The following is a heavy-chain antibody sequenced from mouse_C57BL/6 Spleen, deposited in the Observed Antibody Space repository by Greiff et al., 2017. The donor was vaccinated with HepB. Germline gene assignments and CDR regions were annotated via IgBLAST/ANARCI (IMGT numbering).Heavy chain of an antibody. CDR3: ARGIHYGNFDY. Sequence: EVKLQESGPELVKPGASVKISCKASGYSFTGYYMNWVKQSPEKSLEWIGEINPSTGGTTYNQKFKAKATLTVDKSSSTAYMQLKSLTSEDSAVYYCARGIHYGNFDYWGQGTTLTVSS. CDR1: GYSFTGYY. CDR2: INPSTGGT. J-gene: IGHJ2*01. D-gene: IGHD2-1*01. V-gene: IGHV1-42*01.